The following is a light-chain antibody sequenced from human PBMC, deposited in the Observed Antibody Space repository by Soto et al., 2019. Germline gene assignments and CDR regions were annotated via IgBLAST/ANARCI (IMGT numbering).Light chain of an antibody. J-gene: IGKJ1*01. CDR2: NAS. CDR3: QQHYSYSGT. CDR1: QSIDNC. Sequence: IQSNQSPSTVSASAGERVIITCRASQSIDNCLAWCQQKPGKAPNLLIYNASTLESGVPSRFSSSGSGTEFTLTIISRLADEFATVYYQQHYSYSGTFGQGTKVDIK. V-gene: IGKV1-5*03.